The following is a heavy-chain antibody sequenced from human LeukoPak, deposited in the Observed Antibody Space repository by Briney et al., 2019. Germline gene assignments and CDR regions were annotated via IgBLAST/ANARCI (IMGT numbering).Heavy chain of an antibody. CDR1: GFTFNNYA. CDR3: AKGLGGTWIRHYFDY. CDR2: ISGSGGST. J-gene: IGHJ4*02. V-gene: IGHV3-23*01. Sequence: GGSLRLSCAASGFTFNNYAMSWVRQAPGKGLEWVSAISGSGGSTYYADSVKGRFAISRDNSKNTLYVQMNSPRAEDTAVYYCAKGLGGTWIRHYFDYWGQGTLVTVSS. D-gene: IGHD1-1*01.